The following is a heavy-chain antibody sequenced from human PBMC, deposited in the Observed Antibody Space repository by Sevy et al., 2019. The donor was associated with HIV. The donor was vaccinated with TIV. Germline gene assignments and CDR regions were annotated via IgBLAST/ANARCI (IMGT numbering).Heavy chain of an antibody. V-gene: IGHV3-21*01. J-gene: IGHJ3*02. CDR2: ISSGSSYI. D-gene: IGHD2-2*01. CDR3: ARRRHGSKGGDVFDI. CDR1: GFTFSTYS. Sequence: GGSLRLSCAASGFTFSTYSMNWVRQAPGKGLEWVSSISSGSSYIYYADSLKGRFTISRDNAKKSLYLQMNSLRDEDTAVYYCARRRHGSKGGDVFDIWGQGTMVTVSS.